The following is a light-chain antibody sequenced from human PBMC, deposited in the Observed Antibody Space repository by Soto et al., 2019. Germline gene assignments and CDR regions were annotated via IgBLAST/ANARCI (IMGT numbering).Light chain of an antibody. CDR3: LQHNTYPPT. V-gene: IGKV1-17*01. CDR1: QGVKHD. J-gene: IGKJ1*01. Sequence: DIQMTQSPSSLSASVGDRVTITCRARQGVKHDLAWYQQKPGKAPKRLIYAAYSLQSGVPSRFSGSGSTTEFTLTITSLQTEDFATYYCLQHNTYPPTFGQGTRVEIK. CDR2: AAY.